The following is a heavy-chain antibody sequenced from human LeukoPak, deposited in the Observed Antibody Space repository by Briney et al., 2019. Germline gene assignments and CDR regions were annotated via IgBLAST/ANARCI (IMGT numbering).Heavy chain of an antibody. J-gene: IGHJ4*02. CDR1: GFTFSSYG. CDR3: ARAGGWGYSSSSGYYFDY. CDR2: SSSSSYI. D-gene: IGHD6-6*01. Sequence: GGSLRLSCEASGFTFSSYGMNWVRQAPGKGLEWVSSSSSSSYIYYADSVRGRFTISRDNAKNSLYLQMNSLRAEDTAVYYCARAGGWGYSSSSGYYFDYWGQGTLVTVSS. V-gene: IGHV3-21*01.